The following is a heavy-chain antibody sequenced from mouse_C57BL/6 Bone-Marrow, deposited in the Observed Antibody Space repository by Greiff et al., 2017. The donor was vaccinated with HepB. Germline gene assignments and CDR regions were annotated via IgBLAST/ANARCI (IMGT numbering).Heavy chain of an antibody. V-gene: IGHV3-6*01. J-gene: IGHJ3*01. CDR1: GYSITSGYY. CDR3: ARAPYDGYFAWFAY. Sequence: EVKLQESGPGLVKPSQSLSLTCSVTGYSITSGYYWNWIRQFPGNKLEWMGYISYDGSNNYNPSLKNRISITRDTSKNQFFLKLNSVTTEDTATYYCARAPYDGYFAWFAYWGQGTLVTVSA. CDR2: ISYDGSN. D-gene: IGHD2-3*01.